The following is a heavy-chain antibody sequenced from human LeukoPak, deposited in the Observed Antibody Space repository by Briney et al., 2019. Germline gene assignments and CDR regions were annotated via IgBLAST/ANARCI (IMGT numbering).Heavy chain of an antibody. V-gene: IGHV3-23*01. J-gene: IGHJ4*02. CDR3: AKASMNYYDSSGYYYNCFDY. CDR1: GFTFSSYA. Sequence: GGSLRLSCAASGFTFSSYAMSWVHQAPGKGLEWVSAISGSGGSTYYADSVKGRFTISRDNSKNTLYLQMNSLRAEDTAVYYCAKASMNYYDSSGYYYNCFDYWGQGTLVTVSS. D-gene: IGHD3-22*01. CDR2: ISGSGGST.